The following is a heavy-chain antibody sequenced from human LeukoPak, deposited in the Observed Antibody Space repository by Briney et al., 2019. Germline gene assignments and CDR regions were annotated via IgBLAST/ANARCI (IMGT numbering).Heavy chain of an antibody. D-gene: IGHD5-12*01. CDR2: IIPIFGTA. CDR3: ARDGSGSAFDY. CDR1: GYTFTSYG. J-gene: IGHJ4*02. Sequence: ASVKVSCKASGYTFTSYGISWVRQAPGQGLEWMGGIIPIFGTANYAQKFQGRVTITADESTSTAYMELSSLRSEDTAVYYCARDGSGSAFDYWGQGTLVTVSS. V-gene: IGHV1-69*13.